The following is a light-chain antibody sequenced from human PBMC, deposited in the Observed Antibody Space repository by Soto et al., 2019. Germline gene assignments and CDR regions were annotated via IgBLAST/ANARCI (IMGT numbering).Light chain of an antibody. CDR3: QQYNKWPRT. CDR2: DAS. J-gene: IGKJ1*01. Sequence: EIVMTQSPATLSVSPGDRATLSCRASQSVDNDLAWYQQKPGQPPRLLIYDASTRATGIPARFSGSQSGTEFTLTISSLLSEDFAVYSCQQYNKWPRTFGQGTKVDIK. CDR1: QSVDND. V-gene: IGKV3D-15*01.